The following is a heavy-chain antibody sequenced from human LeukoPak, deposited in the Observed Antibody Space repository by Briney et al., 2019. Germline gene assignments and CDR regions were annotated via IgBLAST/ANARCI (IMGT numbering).Heavy chain of an antibody. Sequence: ASVKVSCKASGYTFTNYYMHWVRQAPGQGLEWMGIINPSGGSTSYAQKSQGRVTMTRDTSTSTVYMELSSLRSEDTAVYFCARVDAEGSGVKYFDYWGQGTLVTVSS. CDR1: GYTFTNYY. J-gene: IGHJ4*02. V-gene: IGHV1-46*01. CDR3: ARVDAEGSGVKYFDY. CDR2: INPSGGST. D-gene: IGHD3-10*01.